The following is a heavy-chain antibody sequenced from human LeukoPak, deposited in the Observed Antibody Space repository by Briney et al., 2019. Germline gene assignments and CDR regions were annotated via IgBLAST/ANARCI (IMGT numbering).Heavy chain of an antibody. CDR3: ATYYDSSGYIDY. Sequence: GGSLRLSCAASGFTFSSYAMSWVRQAPGKGLEWVSAISGSGGSTYYADSVKGRFTISRDNSKNTLYLQMNSLRAEDTAVYYCATYYDSSGYIDYWGQGTLVTVSS. D-gene: IGHD3-22*01. CDR1: GFTFSSYA. V-gene: IGHV3-23*01. CDR2: ISGSGGST. J-gene: IGHJ4*02.